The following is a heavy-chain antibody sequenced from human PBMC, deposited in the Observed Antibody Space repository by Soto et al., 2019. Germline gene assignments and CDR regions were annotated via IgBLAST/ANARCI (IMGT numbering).Heavy chain of an antibody. V-gene: IGHV3-23*01. J-gene: IGHJ4*02. CDR2: ISGSGGST. D-gene: IGHD3-10*01. Sequence: GGSLRLSCAASGFTFSSYAMSWVRQAPGKGLEWVSAISGSGGSTYYADSVKGRFTISRDNSKNTLYLQMNSLRAEDTAVYYCAKDSVRLGEVRGAKYYFDYWGQGTLVTVSS. CDR1: GFTFSSYA. CDR3: AKDSVRLGEVRGAKYYFDY.